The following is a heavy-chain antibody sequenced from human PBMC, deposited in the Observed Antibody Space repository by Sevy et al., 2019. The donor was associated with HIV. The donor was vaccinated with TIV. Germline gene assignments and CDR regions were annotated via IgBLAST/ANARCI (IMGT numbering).Heavy chain of an antibody. CDR3: ARDRCTGGVCSGWFDP. D-gene: IGHD2-8*02. CDR1: GGTFSSYA. J-gene: IGHJ5*02. Sequence: ASVKVSCKASGGTFSSYAISWVRQAPGQGLEWMGGIIPIFGTANYAQKFQGRVTITADESTSTAYMELSSLRSEDTAGYYCARDRCTGGVCSGWFDPWGQGTLVTVSS. CDR2: IIPIFGTA. V-gene: IGHV1-69*13.